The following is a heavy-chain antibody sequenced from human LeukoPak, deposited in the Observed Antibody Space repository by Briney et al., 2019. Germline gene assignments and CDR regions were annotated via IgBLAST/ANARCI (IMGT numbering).Heavy chain of an antibody. CDR3: ARAAPGWYYYYYMDV. D-gene: IGHD6-19*01. J-gene: IGHJ6*03. CDR2: IIPIFGTA. Sequence: SVKVSCKSSGGTFSSYAISWVRQAPGQGLEWMGGIIPIFGTANYAQKFQGRVTITADKSTSTAYMELSSLRSEDTAVYYCARAAPGWYYYYYMDVWGKGTTVTISS. CDR1: GGTFSSYA. V-gene: IGHV1-69*06.